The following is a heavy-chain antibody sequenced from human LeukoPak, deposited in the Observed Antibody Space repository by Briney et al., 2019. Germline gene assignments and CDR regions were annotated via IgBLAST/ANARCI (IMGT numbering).Heavy chain of an antibody. D-gene: IGHD6-6*01. CDR2: INPAGSST. CDR1: GFTFNNYW. Sequence: GGSLRLSCAASGFTFNNYWVHWVRQVPGKGLVWVSRINPAGSSTSYADSVKGRFTISRDNSKNTLYLQMGSLRSDDTAAYYCARQLYSTSSPRVFAYWGQVTLVTVSS. CDR3: ARQLYSTSSPRVFAY. V-gene: IGHV3-74*01. J-gene: IGHJ4*01.